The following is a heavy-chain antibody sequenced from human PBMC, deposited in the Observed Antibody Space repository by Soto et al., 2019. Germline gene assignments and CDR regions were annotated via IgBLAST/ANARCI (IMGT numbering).Heavy chain of an antibody. CDR2: IYYSGST. J-gene: IGHJ3*02. CDR1: GGSISSYY. V-gene: IGHV4-59*08. CDR3: ARLQVATIFIGAFDI. D-gene: IGHD5-12*01. Sequence: SETLSLTCTVSGGSISSYYWSWIRQPPGKGLEWIGYIYYSGSTDYNPSLKSRVTISVDTSKNQFSLKLSSVTAADTAVYYCARLQVATIFIGAFDIWGQGTMVTVSS.